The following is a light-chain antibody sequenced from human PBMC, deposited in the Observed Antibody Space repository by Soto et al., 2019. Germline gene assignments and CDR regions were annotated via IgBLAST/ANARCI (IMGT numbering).Light chain of an antibody. CDR1: QGISNY. V-gene: IGKV1-27*01. Sequence: DIQMTQSPSSLSASVGDRVTITCRASQGISNYLAWYQQKPGKVPKLLIYAASTLQSGVPSRFSGSGSGTDLTLTISSLQTEDVATYYCQKYNSAPRGTFGQGTKVEIK. J-gene: IGKJ1*01. CDR2: AAS. CDR3: QKYNSAPRGT.